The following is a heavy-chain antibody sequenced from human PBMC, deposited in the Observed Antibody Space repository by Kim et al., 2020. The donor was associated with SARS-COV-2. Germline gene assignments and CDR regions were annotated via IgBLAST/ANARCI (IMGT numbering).Heavy chain of an antibody. CDR3: AKDPVDTAMVLQYYFDY. J-gene: IGHJ4*02. V-gene: IGHV3-30*02. D-gene: IGHD5-18*01. Sequence: VKGRFTISRDNSKNTLYLQMNSLRAEDTAVYYCAKDPVDTAMVLQYYFDYWGQGTLVTVSS.